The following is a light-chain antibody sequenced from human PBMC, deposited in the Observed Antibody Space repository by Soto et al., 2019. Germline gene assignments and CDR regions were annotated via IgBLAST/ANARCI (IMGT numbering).Light chain of an antibody. Sequence: EIVLTQSPGTLSLSPGERATLYFRASQSVGSYLALYQQKPGQAPRLLIYGASSRATGIPDRFSGSGSGTDFTLTISRLEPEDFAVYYCQQYGSSGTFGQGTKVDNK. J-gene: IGKJ1*01. CDR1: QSVGSY. CDR3: QQYGSSGT. V-gene: IGKV3-20*01. CDR2: GAS.